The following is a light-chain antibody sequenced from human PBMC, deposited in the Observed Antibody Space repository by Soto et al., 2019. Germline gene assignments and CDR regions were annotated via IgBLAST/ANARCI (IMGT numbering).Light chain of an antibody. J-gene: IGKJ5*01. CDR2: GAS. V-gene: IGKV3-20*01. CDR3: QQYGSSLKIT. CDR1: QSMSINY. Sequence: EIVLTQSPGTLSLSPGERATLSCRASQSMSINYLAWYQQKGGQAPRLLIYGASSRATGIPDRFSGSGSGTDFTLTISRLEAEDFAVYYCQQYGSSLKITFGQGTRLEIK.